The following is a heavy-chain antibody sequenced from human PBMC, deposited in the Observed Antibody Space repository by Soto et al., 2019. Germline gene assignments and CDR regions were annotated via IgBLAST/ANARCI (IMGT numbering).Heavy chain of an antibody. CDR3: AKVPWEIVLMVYEH. D-gene: IGHD2-8*01. CDR1: GFTFSSYA. J-gene: IGHJ4*02. CDR2: ISGSGGST. V-gene: IGHV3-23*01. Sequence: GGSLRLPCAASGFTFSSYAMSWVRQAPGEGLEWVSAISGSGGSTYYADSVKGRFTISRDNSKNTLYLQMNSLRAEDTAVYYCAKVPWEIVLMVYEHWGQGTLVTVSS.